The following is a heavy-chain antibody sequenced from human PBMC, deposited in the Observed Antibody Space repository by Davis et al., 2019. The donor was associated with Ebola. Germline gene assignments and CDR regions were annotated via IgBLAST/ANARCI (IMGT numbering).Heavy chain of an antibody. CDR2: IRSKANIYAT. V-gene: IGHV3-73*01. D-gene: IGHD3-16*01. CDR3: TRHAGGGAGMDV. J-gene: IGHJ6*02. Sequence: PGGSLRLSCAASGFTFSGSAMHWVRQASGKGLEWVGRIRSKANIYATAYAASVKGRFTISRDDSKNTAYLQMNSLKTEDTAVYYCTRHAGGGAGMDVWGQGTTVTVSS. CDR1: GFTFSGSA.